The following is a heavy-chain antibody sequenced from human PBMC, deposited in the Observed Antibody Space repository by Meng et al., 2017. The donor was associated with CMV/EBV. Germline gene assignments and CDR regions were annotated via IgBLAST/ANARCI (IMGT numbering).Heavy chain of an antibody. Sequence: ASVKVSCKASGYTFTSYYIHWVRQAPGQGLEWMGWIDPNGGATNYAQKFQGRVTMTRDTSISTSYMELSRLKSDDTAVYYCARVTVMLPYAKDFDYWGQGTLVTVSS. CDR3: ARVTVMLPYAKDFDY. V-gene: IGHV1-2*02. J-gene: IGHJ4*02. D-gene: IGHD2-8*01. CDR1: GYTFTSYY. CDR2: IDPNGGAT.